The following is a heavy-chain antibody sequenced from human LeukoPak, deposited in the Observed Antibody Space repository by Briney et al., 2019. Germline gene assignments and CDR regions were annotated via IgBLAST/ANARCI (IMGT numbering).Heavy chain of an antibody. CDR1: GGSISSSSYY. V-gene: IGHV4-39*07. J-gene: IGHJ4*02. Sequence: SETLSLTCTVSGGSISSSSYYWGWIRQPPGKGLEWIGSIYYSGSTYYNPSLKSRVTISVDTSKNQFSLKLSSVTAADTAVYYCARVWYGGYFDYWGQGTLVTVSS. D-gene: IGHD3-16*01. CDR2: IYYSGST. CDR3: ARVWYGGYFDY.